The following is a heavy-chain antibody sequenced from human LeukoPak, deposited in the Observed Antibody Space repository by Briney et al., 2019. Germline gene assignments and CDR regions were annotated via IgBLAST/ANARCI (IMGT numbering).Heavy chain of an antibody. CDR2: ISYDGSNK. D-gene: IGHD1-26*01. V-gene: IGHV3-30*04. CDR3: ARARYSGSYGRAFDI. Sequence: GGSLRLSCAASGFTFSSYAMHWVRQAPGKGLEWVAVISYDGSNKYYADSVKGRFTISRDNSKNTLYLQMNSLRAEDTAVYYCARARYSGSYGRAFDIWGQGTMVTVSS. CDR1: GFTFSSYA. J-gene: IGHJ3*02.